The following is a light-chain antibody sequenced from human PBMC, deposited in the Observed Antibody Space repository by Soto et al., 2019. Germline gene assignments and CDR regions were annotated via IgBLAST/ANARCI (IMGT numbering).Light chain of an antibody. Sequence: QSALTQPASVSGSPGQSITISCTGTSSDVGSYNVVSWYQHHPGKAPKLMIYDVTKRPSGVSNRFSGSKSGNTASLTISGLQAEDEADYYCCSYAGSSTYVFRTGTKVTVL. CDR1: SSDVGSYNV. V-gene: IGLV2-23*02. CDR2: DVT. CDR3: CSYAGSSTYV. J-gene: IGLJ1*01.